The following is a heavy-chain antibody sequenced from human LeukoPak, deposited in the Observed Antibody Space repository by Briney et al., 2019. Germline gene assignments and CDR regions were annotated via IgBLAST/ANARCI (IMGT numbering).Heavy chain of an antibody. V-gene: IGHV3-23*01. CDR3: ANGYGSGIYYYYYYMDV. CDR2: ISGGGGGT. Sequence: GGSLRLSCAASGFNFSTYTMNWVRQAPGKGLEWVSSISGGGGGTYYADSVKGRFTISRDNSKDTLYLQMNSLRAEDTALYYCANGYGSGIYYYYYYMDVWGKGTTVTVSS. CDR1: GFNFSTYT. J-gene: IGHJ6*03. D-gene: IGHD3-10*01.